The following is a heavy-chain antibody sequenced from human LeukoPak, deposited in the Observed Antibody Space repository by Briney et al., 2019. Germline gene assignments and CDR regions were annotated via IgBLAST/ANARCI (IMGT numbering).Heavy chain of an antibody. D-gene: IGHD5-18*01. CDR1: GGSFSGYY. J-gene: IGHJ4*02. V-gene: IGHV4-34*01. Sequence: SETLSLXCAVYGGSFSGYYWSWIRQPPGKGLEWIGEINHSGSTNYNPSLKSRVTISVDTSKNQFSLKLSSVTAADTAVYYCAMSVDTAMAVGGFDYWGQGTLVTVSS. CDR3: AMSVDTAMAVGGFDY. CDR2: INHSGST.